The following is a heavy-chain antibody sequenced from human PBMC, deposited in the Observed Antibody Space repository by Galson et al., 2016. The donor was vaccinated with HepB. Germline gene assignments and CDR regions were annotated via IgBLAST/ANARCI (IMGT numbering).Heavy chain of an antibody. D-gene: IGHD1-7*01. Sequence: SLRLSCAASGFIFSSYDMYWVRQAPGKGLEWVAVISFDGSNTYYADSVKGRLTISRDNSNNTLYLQMNSLRAEDTAVYYCAKDHHWNYVHSYYGMDLWGQGTTVTVSS. CDR3: AKDHHWNYVHSYYGMDL. CDR1: GFIFSSYD. V-gene: IGHV3-30*18. J-gene: IGHJ6*02. CDR2: ISFDGSNT.